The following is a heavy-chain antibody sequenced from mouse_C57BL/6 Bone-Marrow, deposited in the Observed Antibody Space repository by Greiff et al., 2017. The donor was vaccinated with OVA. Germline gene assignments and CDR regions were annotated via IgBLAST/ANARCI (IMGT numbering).Heavy chain of an antibody. CDR3: ARDKGDDGYPAWFAY. D-gene: IGHD2-3*01. J-gene: IGHJ3*01. Sequence: DVMLVESGGGLVKPGGSLKLSCAASGFTFSSYAMSWVRQTPEKRLEWVATISDGGSYTYYPDNVKGRFTISRDNAKNNLYLQMSHLKSEDTAMYYCARDKGDDGYPAWFAYWGQGTLVTVSA. CDR2: ISDGGSYT. V-gene: IGHV5-4*01. CDR1: GFTFSSYA.